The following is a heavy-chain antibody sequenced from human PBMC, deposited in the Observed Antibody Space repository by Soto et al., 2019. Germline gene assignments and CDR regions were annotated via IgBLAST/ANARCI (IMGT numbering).Heavy chain of an antibody. CDR2: IWYDGSNK. D-gene: IGHD6-13*01. CDR3: ARRPSAGTHAFDI. V-gene: IGHV3-33*01. J-gene: IGHJ3*02. Sequence: PGGSLRLSCAASGFTFSSYGMHWVRQAPGKGLEWVAVIWYDGSNKYYADSVKGRFTISRDNSKNTLYLQMNSLRAEDTAVYYCARRPSAGTHAFDIGGQGTMVNVSS. CDR1: GFTFSSYG.